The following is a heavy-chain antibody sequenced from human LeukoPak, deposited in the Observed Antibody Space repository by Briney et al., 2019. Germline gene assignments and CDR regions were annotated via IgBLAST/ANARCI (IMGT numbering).Heavy chain of an antibody. J-gene: IGHJ4*02. CDR3: AKARSSGGYQWDS. CDR2: ISGNGDST. D-gene: IGHD6-19*01. CDR1: GFTFSSYA. Sequence: PGGSLRLSCAASGFTFSSYAMSWVRQAPGKGLKWVSSISGNGDSTYYADSVKGRFTISRDNSKNMLYLQMDSLRAEDAAVYYCAKARSSGGYQWDSWGQGTLVTVSS. V-gene: IGHV3-23*01.